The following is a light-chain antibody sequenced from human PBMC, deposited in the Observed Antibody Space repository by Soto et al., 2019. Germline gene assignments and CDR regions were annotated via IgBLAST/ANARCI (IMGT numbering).Light chain of an antibody. CDR3: CSYAGSSTFSV. J-gene: IGLJ1*01. CDR2: EVS. V-gene: IGLV2-23*02. CDR1: SSDVGSYNL. Sequence: QSVLTQPASVSGSPGQSITISCTGTSSDVGSYNLVSWYQQHPGKAPKLMIYEVSERPSGVSNRFSGSKSGNTASLTISGFQAEDEADYYCCSYAGSSTFSVFGTGTKVPVL.